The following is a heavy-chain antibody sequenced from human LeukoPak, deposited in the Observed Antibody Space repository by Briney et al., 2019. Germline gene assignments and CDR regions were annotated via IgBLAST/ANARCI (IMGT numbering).Heavy chain of an antibody. Sequence: PGGSLRLSCAASGFTFSSSYSMNWVRQAPGKGLEWVAHISLTTTTVSYADSVKGRFTMSRDNAKNSLFLQMNCLRAEDTAVYYCARDGDWAFDYWGQGTLVTVSS. D-gene: IGHD2-21*02. CDR3: ARDGDWAFDY. J-gene: IGHJ4*02. CDR1: GFTFSSSYS. V-gene: IGHV3-48*01. CDR2: ISLTTTTV.